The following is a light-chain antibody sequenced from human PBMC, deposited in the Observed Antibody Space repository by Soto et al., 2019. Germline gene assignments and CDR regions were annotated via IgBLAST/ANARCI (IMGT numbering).Light chain of an antibody. CDR3: QHYNSYSEA. V-gene: IGKV1-5*01. CDR1: QTISTW. Sequence: GDGVTITCLASQTISTWMAWYQQKPGKAPKLLVYDASTLQSGVASRFSGSGSGTEFTLTISSLQPDDFATYYCQHYNSYSEAFGQGTKVDIK. J-gene: IGKJ1*01. CDR2: DAS.